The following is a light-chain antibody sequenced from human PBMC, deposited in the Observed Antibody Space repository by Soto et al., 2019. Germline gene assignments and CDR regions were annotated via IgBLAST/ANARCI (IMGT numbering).Light chain of an antibody. V-gene: IGKV1-9*01. J-gene: IGKJ1*01. CDR2: ASS. CDR1: QGIGTY. Sequence: DIQMTQSPSTLSASVGDRVTITCRASQGIGTYLVWYQQKSGKAPTVLIYASSTLQTGVPSRFSGSGSGTDFSLNISSLHPEDGATYYCQQVDSYPRTFGQGTRWIS. CDR3: QQVDSYPRT.